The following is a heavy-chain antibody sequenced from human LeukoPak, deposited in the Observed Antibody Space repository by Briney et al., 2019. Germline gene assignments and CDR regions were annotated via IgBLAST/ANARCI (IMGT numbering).Heavy chain of an antibody. J-gene: IGHJ5*02. Sequence: SETLSLTCTVSGGSLSSYYWSWIRQPAGQGLEWIRRIYTSGSTNYNPSLKSRVTMSVDTSKNQFSLKLSSVTAADTAVYYCAREPYDRDDPWGQGTLVTVSS. CDR1: GGSLSSYY. V-gene: IGHV4-4*07. CDR3: AREPYDRDDP. CDR2: IYTSGST. D-gene: IGHD3-22*01.